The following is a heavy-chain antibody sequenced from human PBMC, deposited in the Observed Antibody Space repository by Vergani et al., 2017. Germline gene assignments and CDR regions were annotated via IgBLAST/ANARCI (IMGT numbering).Heavy chain of an antibody. CDR1: GFTFSSYG. CDR2: ISYDGSNK. Sequence: QVQLVESGGGVVQPGRSLRLSCAASGFTFSSYGMHWVRQAPGKGLEWVAVISYDGSNKYYADSVKGRLTISRDNSKNTLYLQMNSLRAEDTAVYYCAKETGGFGESLFDYWGQGTLVTVSS. J-gene: IGHJ4*02. CDR3: AKETGGFGESLFDY. D-gene: IGHD3-10*01. V-gene: IGHV3-30*18.